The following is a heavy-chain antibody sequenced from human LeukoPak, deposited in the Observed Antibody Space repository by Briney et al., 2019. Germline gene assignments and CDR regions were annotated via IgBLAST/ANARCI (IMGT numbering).Heavy chain of an antibody. V-gene: IGHV3-15*01. D-gene: IGHD3-22*01. CDR3: TTDPHYYDSSGCFFPPLS. CDR1: GFTFSNAW. CDR2: IKREPDGGTT. J-gene: IGHJ4*02. Sequence: PGGSLRLSCAASGFTFSNAWMSWVRQAPGRGLEWVGRIKREPDGGTTDYAAPVKGRFTISRDDSKNTLYLQMNSLKTEDTAVYYCTTDPHYYDSSGCFFPPLSWGQGTLVTVSS.